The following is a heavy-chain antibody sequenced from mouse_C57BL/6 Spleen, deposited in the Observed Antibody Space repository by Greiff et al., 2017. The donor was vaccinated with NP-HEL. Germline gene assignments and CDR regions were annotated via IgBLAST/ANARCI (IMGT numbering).Heavy chain of an antibody. D-gene: IGHD2-1*01. CDR3: ARQGVYYGNYGDYFDY. V-gene: IGHV5-12*01. CDR1: GFTFSDYY. Sequence: EVKLVESGGGLVQPGGSLKLSCAASGFTFSDYYMYWVRQTPEKRLEWVAYISNGGGSTYYPDTVKGRFTISRDNAKNTLYLQMSRLKSEDTAMYYCARQGVYYGNYGDYFDYWGQGTTLTVSS. CDR2: ISNGGGST. J-gene: IGHJ2*01.